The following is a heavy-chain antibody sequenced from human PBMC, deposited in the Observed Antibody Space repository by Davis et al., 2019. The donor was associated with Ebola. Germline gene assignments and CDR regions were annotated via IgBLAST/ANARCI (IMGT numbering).Heavy chain of an antibody. J-gene: IGHJ4*02. CDR3: ARSFHSGGIRTGFWDY. CDR2: ISYDGNYI. D-gene: IGHD2-15*01. CDR1: GFTFSNYA. V-gene: IGHV3-30-3*01. Sequence: PGGSLRLSCAVSGFTFSNYALHWVRQAPGKGLEWVAAISYDGNYIYYADSVRGRFTISREDSENTLFLQMNSLRAEDMALYYCARSFHSGGIRTGFWDYWGQGALVTVSS.